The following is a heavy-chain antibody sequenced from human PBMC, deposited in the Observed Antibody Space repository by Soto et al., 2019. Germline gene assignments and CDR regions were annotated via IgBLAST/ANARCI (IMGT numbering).Heavy chain of an antibody. D-gene: IGHD3-22*01. J-gene: IGHJ4*02. CDR3: ARSHRL. CDR2: INHSGST. CDR1: GGSFSGYY. V-gene: IGHV4-34*01. Sequence: SETLCLTCAVYGGSFSGYYWSWIRQPPGKGLEWIGEINHSGSTNYNPSLKSRVTISVDTSKNQFSLKLSSVTAADTAVYYCARSHRLWGQGTLVPGSS.